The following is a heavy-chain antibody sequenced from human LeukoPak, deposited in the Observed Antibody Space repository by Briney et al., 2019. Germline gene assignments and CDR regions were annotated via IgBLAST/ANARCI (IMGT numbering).Heavy chain of an antibody. CDR2: IRYDGTNK. Sequence: GGSLRLSCVASGFTFSGSAIHWVRQAPGKGLEWVAFIRYDGTNKYYADSVKGRFTISRDNAKNSLYLQMNSLRAEDTAVYYCAREGSYAFDYWGQGTLVTVSS. CDR1: GFTFSGSA. CDR3: AREGSYAFDY. J-gene: IGHJ4*02. D-gene: IGHD3-10*01. V-gene: IGHV3-30*02.